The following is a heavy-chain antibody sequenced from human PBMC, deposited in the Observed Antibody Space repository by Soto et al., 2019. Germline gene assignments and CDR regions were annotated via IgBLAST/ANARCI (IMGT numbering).Heavy chain of an antibody. J-gene: IGHJ4*02. Sequence: QLQLQESGPGLVKPSQTLSLTCAVSGDSISNGGYSWNWIRQPPGKGLEWIGYIYHSGGTDYNPSLKSRVTITVDSSNNQFSLKLSSVTAADTAVYYCARDSRSGYYLEFWGQGTLVTVSS. CDR2: IYHSGGT. CDR3: ARDSRSGYYLEF. CDR1: GDSISNGGYS. D-gene: IGHD3-22*01. V-gene: IGHV4-30-2*01.